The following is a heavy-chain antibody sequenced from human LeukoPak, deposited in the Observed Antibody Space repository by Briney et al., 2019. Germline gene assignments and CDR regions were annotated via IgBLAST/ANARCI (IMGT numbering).Heavy chain of an antibody. CDR3: ARRRTNYYYHYGMDV. J-gene: IGHJ6*02. CDR1: GFTFKDYW. V-gene: IGHV3-74*01. CDR2: IKSDGSST. Sequence: GGSLRLSCAASGFTFKDYWMHWVRQAPGKGLVWVSRIKSDGSSTSYADSVKGRFTISRDNAKNTLYLQMKSLRAEDSGVYYCARRRTNYYYHYGMDVWGQGTSVTVSS.